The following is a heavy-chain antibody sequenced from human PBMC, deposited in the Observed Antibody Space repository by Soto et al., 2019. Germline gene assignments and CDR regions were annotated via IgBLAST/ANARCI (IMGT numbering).Heavy chain of an antibody. J-gene: IGHJ5*02. CDR2: ISAYNGNT. CDR3: ARAGLDIVVVPADDWFDP. V-gene: IGHV1-18*01. CDR1: GYTCTGYG. Sequence: QVQLVQSGAEVKKPGASVKVSCKASGYTCTGYGISWVRQAPGQGLEWMGWISAYNGNTNYAQKLQGRVTMTTDTSTSTAYMELRSLRSDDTAVYYCARAGLDIVVVPADDWFDPWGQGTLVTVSS. D-gene: IGHD2-2*01.